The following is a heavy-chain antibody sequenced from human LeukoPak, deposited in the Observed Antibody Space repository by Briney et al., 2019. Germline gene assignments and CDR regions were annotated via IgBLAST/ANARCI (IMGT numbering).Heavy chain of an antibody. J-gene: IGHJ3*02. V-gene: IGHV1-46*01. D-gene: IGHD6-13*01. CDR2: INPSGGST. CDR3: AGSSSWYGAFDI. CDR1: GYTSTSYY. Sequence: ASVKVSCKASGYTSTSYYMHWVRQAPGQGLEWMGIINPSGGSTSYAQKFQGRVTMTRDMSTSTVYMELSSLRSEDTAVYYCAGSSSWYGAFDIWGQGTMVTVSS.